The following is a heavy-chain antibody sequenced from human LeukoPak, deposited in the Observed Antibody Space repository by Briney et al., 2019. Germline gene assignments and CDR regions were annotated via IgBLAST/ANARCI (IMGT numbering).Heavy chain of an antibody. Sequence: GESLKISCKGSGYSFTSYWIGWVRQMPGKGLEWMGIIYPGDSDTRYSPSFQGQVTISADKSISTAYLQWSSLKASDTAMYHCARHRYSSSWSPGYYYYYGMDVWGQGTTVTVSS. D-gene: IGHD6-13*01. J-gene: IGHJ6*02. V-gene: IGHV5-51*01. CDR2: IYPGDSDT. CDR3: ARHRYSSSWSPGYYYYYGMDV. CDR1: GYSFTSYW.